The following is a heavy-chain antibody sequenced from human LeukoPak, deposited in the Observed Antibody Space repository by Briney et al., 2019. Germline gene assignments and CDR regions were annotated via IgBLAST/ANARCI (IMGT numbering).Heavy chain of an antibody. V-gene: IGHV4-31*11. Sequence: PSQNLSLNYAVSGGPISRRGYYWSWIRQPPGKDLEWLGYIYYSGITFYNASLQSRVTISVDTSKNQFSLKLSSVTAADTAVYYCARVGATVRDFEYWGQGTLVTVSS. D-gene: IGHD4-11*01. CDR2: IYYSGIT. J-gene: IGHJ4*02. CDR1: GGPISRRGYY. CDR3: ARVGATVRDFEY.